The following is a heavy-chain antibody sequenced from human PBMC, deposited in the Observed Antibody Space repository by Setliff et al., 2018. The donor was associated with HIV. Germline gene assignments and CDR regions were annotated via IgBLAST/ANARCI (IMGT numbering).Heavy chain of an antibody. J-gene: IGHJ6*03. Sequence: GASVKVSCKASGYTFSSYGISWVRQAPGQGLEWVGWISAYNGDTKYAQKFQGRVTMTEDTSTDTAFMELSGLTSEDTAVYYCATRGELLGRRASTVTVYYYYLDVWGNGTTVTVSS. D-gene: IGHD4-17*01. CDR1: GYTFSSYG. CDR2: ISAYNGDT. V-gene: IGHV1-18*01. CDR3: ATRGELLGRRASTVTVYYYYLDV.